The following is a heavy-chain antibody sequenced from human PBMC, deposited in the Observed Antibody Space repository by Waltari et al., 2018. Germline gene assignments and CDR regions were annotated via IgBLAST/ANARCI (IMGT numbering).Heavy chain of an antibody. CDR3: AKDMGTRSRWFDP. J-gene: IGHJ5*02. CDR1: GFIFSSYG. CDR2: IQNDGSSK. Sequence: QVQLVESGGGVVQPGGSLRLSCATSGFIFSSYGMHWVRQAPGKGLEWVAFIQNDGSSKYYADSVKGRFTISRDNSKNTLYLQMNSLRAEDTAVYYCAKDMGTRSRWFDPWGQGAQVSVSS. D-gene: IGHD1-7*01. V-gene: IGHV3-30*02.